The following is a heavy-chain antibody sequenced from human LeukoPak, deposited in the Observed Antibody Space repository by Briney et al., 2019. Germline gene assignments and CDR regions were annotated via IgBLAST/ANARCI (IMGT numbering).Heavy chain of an antibody. V-gene: IGHV1-18*01. CDR3: ARVPLYYYDSSGYYPFFDY. CDR2: ISAYNGNT. CDR1: GYTFTSYG. J-gene: IGHJ4*02. Sequence: GASVKVSCKASGYTFTSYGISWLRQAPGQGLEWMEWISAYNGNTNYAQKLQGRVTMTTDTSTSTAYMELRSLRSDDTAVYYCARVPLYYYDSSGYYPFFDYWGQGTLVTVSS. D-gene: IGHD3-22*01.